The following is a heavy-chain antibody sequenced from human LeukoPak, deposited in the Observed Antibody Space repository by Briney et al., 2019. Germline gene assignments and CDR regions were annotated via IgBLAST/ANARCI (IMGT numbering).Heavy chain of an antibody. J-gene: IGHJ4*02. CDR2: ISTSSSTT. CDR1: GFTFSSYN. D-gene: IGHD3-10*01. V-gene: IGHV3-48*02. Sequence: GGSLRLSCAASGFTFSSYNMNWVRQAPGKGLEWVSYISTSSSTTYYADSVKGRFTLSRDNAKNSLYLQMNSLRDKDTAVYYCARGSGSYYDYWGQGTLVTVSS. CDR3: ARGSGSYYDY.